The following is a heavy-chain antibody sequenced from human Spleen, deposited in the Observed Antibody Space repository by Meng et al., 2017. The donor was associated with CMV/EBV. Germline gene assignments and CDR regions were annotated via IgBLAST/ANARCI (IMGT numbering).Heavy chain of an antibody. CDR3: ARGTVLGYGSSDYYYYGMDV. V-gene: IGHV3-15*01. D-gene: IGHD6-13*01. Sequence: GGPLRLSCAASRFTFRDAWMSWVRQAPGKGLEWIGRIKSKTDRSTSDYAAHVKGRFTISRDDSQNMLFLQMSSLRVEDTAVYYCARGTVLGYGSSDYYYYGMDVWGQGTTVTVSS. J-gene: IGHJ6*02. CDR2: IKSKTDRSTS. CDR1: RFTFRDAW.